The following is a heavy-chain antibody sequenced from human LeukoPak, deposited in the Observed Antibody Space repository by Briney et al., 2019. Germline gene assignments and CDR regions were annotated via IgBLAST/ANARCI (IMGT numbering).Heavy chain of an antibody. CDR1: GFTVSSHY. CDR3: ARGDGYNFFDY. CDR2: IYRGGDI. Sequence: HPGGSLRLSCAASGFTVSSHYMSWVRQAPGKGLDWVSVIYRGGDIYYANSVKGRFTISRDTSKNMLYLQMNSLRAEDTAVYYCARGDGYNFFDYWGQGTLVTVSS. J-gene: IGHJ4*02. V-gene: IGHV3-53*01. D-gene: IGHD5-24*01.